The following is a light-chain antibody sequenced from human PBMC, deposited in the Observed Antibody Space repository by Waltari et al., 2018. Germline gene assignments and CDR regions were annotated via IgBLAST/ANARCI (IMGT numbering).Light chain of an antibody. CDR1: GSEVVVYND. J-gene: IGLJ3*02. CDR3: CSYAGSYTWV. CDR2: DVT. V-gene: IGLV2-11*01. Sequence: QSALTQPRSVSGSPGQSVSISCTGTGSEVVVYNDVSWYQQHPGKAPTFLIYDVTKRPSGVPDRFSGSKSDNTASLTISGLQPEDEADYYCCSYAGSYTWVFGGGTKLTVL.